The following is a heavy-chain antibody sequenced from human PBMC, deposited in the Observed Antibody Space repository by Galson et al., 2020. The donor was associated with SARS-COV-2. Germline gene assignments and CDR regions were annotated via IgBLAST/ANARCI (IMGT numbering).Heavy chain of an antibody. V-gene: IGHV3-30*04. Sequence: GGSLRLSCAATGFTFSNYVMHWVRQAPGKGPEWVAVISSDGSNSFYADSLKGRFTISRDNSKSTLYLQMNSLRAEDTAVYYCARGGEWELPYYFDYWGQGTLVTVSS. D-gene: IGHD1-26*01. CDR2: ISSDGSNS. CDR3: ARGGEWELPYYFDY. CDR1: GFTFSNYV. J-gene: IGHJ4*02.